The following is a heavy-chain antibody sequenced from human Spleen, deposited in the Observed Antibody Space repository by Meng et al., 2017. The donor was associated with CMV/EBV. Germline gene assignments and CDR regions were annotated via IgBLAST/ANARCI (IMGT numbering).Heavy chain of an antibody. V-gene: IGHV3-15*01. CDR3: TAAHRGETGYSSSWYGDYYGMDV. D-gene: IGHD6-13*01. J-gene: IGHJ6*02. Sequence: GESLKISCAASGFTFRNYWMSWIRQAPGKGLEWVGRIKGKTDGGTTDYAAPVKGRFTISRDDSKNTLYLQMNSLKTEDTAVYYCTAAHRGETGYSSSWYGDYYGMDVWGQGTTVTVSS. CDR2: IKGKTDGGTT. CDR1: GFTFRNYW.